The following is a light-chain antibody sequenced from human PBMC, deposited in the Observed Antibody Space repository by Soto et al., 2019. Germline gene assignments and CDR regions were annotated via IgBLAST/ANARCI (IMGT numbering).Light chain of an antibody. Sequence: EIVMTQSPATLSVSPGERATLSCRASQSVSSNLAWYQQKPGQAPRLLIYGASTRATGIPARFSGSGSWTEFTLTISSLQSEDFAVYYCQQYNNWPPTWTFGQGTKVDIK. V-gene: IGKV3-15*01. CDR3: QQYNNWPPTWT. J-gene: IGKJ1*01. CDR1: QSVSSN. CDR2: GAS.